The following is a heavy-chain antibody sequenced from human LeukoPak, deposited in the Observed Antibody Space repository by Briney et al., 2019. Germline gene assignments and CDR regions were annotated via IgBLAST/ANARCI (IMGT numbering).Heavy chain of an antibody. V-gene: IGHV3-49*03. D-gene: IGHD3-22*01. CDR2: IRSKAYGGTT. J-gene: IGHJ4*02. Sequence: GGSLRLSCTASGFTFGDYAMSWFRQAPGKGLEWVGFIRSKAYGGTTEYAASVKGRFTISRDDSKSIAYLQMNSLKTEDTAVYYCTRDRGEVYYYDSSGYYYYFDYWGQGTLVTVSS. CDR1: GFTFGDYA. CDR3: TRDRGEVYYYDSSGYYYYFDY.